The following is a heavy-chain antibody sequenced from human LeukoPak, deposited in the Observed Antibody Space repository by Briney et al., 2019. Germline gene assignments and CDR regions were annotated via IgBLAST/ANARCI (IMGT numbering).Heavy chain of an antibody. J-gene: IGHJ2*01. CDR3: ARDSTFPYYDSSGPNPKSGWYFDL. Sequence: GASVKVSCKTSGYTFNNYGVSWVRQAPGQGLEWMGWVSAYNGNTHYAQKLQGRVTMTRDTSTSTVYMELSSLRSEDTAVYYCARDSTFPYYDSSGPNPKSGWYFDLWGRGTLVTVSS. CDR2: VSAYNGNT. CDR1: GYTFNNYG. D-gene: IGHD3-22*01. V-gene: IGHV1-18*01.